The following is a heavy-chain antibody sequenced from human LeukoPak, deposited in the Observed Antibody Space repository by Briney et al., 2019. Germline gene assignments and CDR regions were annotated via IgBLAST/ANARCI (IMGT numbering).Heavy chain of an antibody. Sequence: PGGSLRLSCAASGLIFSKYCMTWVRQAPGKGLEWVSCIKTDGSYKYYLDSVRGPITSSSDNATLSLLLQMNRVRDEDTSFCFCARDASALYWGGGTLDTVS. V-gene: IGHV3-7*01. D-gene: IGHD6-19*01. CDR1: GLIFSKYC. CDR3: ARDASALY. J-gene: IGHJ4*02. CDR2: IKTDGSYK.